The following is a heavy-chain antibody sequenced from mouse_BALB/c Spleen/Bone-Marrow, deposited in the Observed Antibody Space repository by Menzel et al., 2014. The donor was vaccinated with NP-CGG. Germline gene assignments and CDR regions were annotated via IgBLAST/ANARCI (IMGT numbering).Heavy chain of an antibody. CDR2: ISNGGGST. J-gene: IGHJ3*01. Sequence: EVKVVESGGGLVQPGGSLKLSCATSGFTLSDYYMYWVRQTPEKRLEWVAYISNGGGSTYYPDTVKGRFTISRDNAKNTLYLQMSRLKSEDTAMYYCARPLYDGYYVAYWGQGTLVTVSA. D-gene: IGHD2-3*01. CDR3: ARPLYDGYYVAY. CDR1: GFTLSDYY. V-gene: IGHV5-12*02.